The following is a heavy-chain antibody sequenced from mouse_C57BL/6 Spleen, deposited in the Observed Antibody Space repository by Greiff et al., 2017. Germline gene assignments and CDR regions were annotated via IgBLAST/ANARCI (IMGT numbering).Heavy chain of an antibody. CDR3: AREGGNYKADAMDY. CDR2: IYPGSGST. V-gene: IGHV1-55*01. J-gene: IGHJ4*01. Sequence: VQLQQPGAELVKPGASVKMSCKASGYTFTSYWITWVKQRPGPGLEWIGDIYPGSGSTNYNEKFKSKATRTVDTSSSTAYMQLSSLTSEDAAVYYCAREGGNYKADAMDYWGQGTSVTVSS. CDR1: GYTFTSYW. D-gene: IGHD2-1*01.